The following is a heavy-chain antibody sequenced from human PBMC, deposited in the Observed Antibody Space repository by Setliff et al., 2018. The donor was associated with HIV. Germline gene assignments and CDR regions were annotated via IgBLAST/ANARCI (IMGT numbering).Heavy chain of an antibody. V-gene: IGHV4-59*01. CDR3: ARGGKRAFDI. CDR1: GGSISSYY. J-gene: IGHJ3*02. CDR2: IYTSGST. Sequence: PSETLSLTCTVSGGSISSYYWSWIRQPPGKGLEWIGYIYTSGSTNYNPSLKSRVTISVDTSKNQFSLKLSSVSGADTALYYCARGGKRAFDIWGQGAMVTVSS.